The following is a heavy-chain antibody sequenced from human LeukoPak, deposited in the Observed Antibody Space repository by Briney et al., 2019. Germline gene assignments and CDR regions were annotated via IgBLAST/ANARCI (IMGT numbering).Heavy chain of an antibody. Sequence: PSETLSLTCTVSGGSISSSSYYWSWIRQPPGKGLEWIGYIYHSGSTYYNPSLKSRVTISVDRSKNQFSLKLSSVTAADTAVYYCARARQVAQAWGQGTLVTVSS. CDR3: ARARQVAQA. J-gene: IGHJ5*02. D-gene: IGHD5-12*01. CDR2: IYHSGST. CDR1: GGSISSSSYY. V-gene: IGHV4-30-2*01.